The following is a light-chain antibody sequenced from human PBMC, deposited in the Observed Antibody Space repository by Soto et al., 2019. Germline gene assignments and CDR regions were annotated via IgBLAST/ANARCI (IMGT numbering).Light chain of an antibody. CDR3: QQRSNWPT. V-gene: IGKV3-11*01. Sequence: EIVLTQSPGTLSLSPGEGATLSCRAAQHISSNYLAWYQQRPGQAPRLLIYDASNRATGIPARFSGSGSGTDFTLTISSLEPEDFAVYYCQQRSNWPTFGQGTRLEIK. J-gene: IGKJ5*01. CDR1: QHISSNY. CDR2: DAS.